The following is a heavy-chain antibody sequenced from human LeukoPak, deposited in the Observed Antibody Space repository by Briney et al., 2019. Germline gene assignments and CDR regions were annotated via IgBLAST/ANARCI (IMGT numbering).Heavy chain of an antibody. Sequence: SETLSLTCAVSGGSINSGGYFWSWIRQPPGGGLEWIEYIYHSGSTYYNPSLKSRVTISVDRSKNQFSLKLSSVTAADTAVYYCARESYDFWSGPLGFFDYWGQGTLVTVSS. CDR1: GGSINSGGYF. J-gene: IGHJ4*02. CDR3: ARESYDFWSGPLGFFDY. CDR2: IYHSGST. V-gene: IGHV4-30-2*01. D-gene: IGHD3-3*01.